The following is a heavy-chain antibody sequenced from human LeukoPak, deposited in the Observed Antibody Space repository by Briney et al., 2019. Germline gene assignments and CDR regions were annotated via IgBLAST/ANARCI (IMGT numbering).Heavy chain of an antibody. V-gene: IGHV1-69*01. CDR3: ARAFRGPGYFDL. D-gene: IGHD3-10*01. CDR1: GGTFSSYA. Sequence: SVKVSCKASGGTFSSYAISWVRQAPGQGLEWMGGIIPIFGTANYAQKFQGRVTTTADESTSTAYMELSSLRSEDTAVYYCARAFRGPGYFDLWGRGTLVTVSS. J-gene: IGHJ2*01. CDR2: IIPIFGTA.